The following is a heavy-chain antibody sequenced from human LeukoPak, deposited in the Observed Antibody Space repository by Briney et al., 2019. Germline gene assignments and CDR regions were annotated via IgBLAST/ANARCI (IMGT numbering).Heavy chain of an antibody. Sequence: GGSLRLSCAASGFTFSSYAMSWVRQAPGKGLEWVSAISGSGGSTNYADSVKGRFTISRDNSKNTLYMQMNSLRAEDTAVYYCARGLGGFGGFYYYNMDVWGQGTTVTVSS. D-gene: IGHD3-10*01. CDR1: GFTFSSYA. CDR3: ARGLGGFGGFYYYNMDV. J-gene: IGHJ6*02. V-gene: IGHV3-23*01. CDR2: ISGSGGST.